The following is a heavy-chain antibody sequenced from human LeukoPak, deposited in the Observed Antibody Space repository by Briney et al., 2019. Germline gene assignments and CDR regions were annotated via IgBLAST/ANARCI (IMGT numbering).Heavy chain of an antibody. V-gene: IGHV4-31*03. CDR1: GASISSGGYY. CDR2: IFYSGTT. D-gene: IGHD3-3*01. CDR3: ATMKAVRVNDFWSGYPDY. Sequence: PSQTLSLTCTVSGASISSGGYYWSWIRQHPGKGLEWIGYIFYSGTTNYNPSLRSRVTISVDTSKNQFSLKLSSVTAADTAVYYCATMKAVRVNDFWSGYPDYWGQGTLVTVSS. J-gene: IGHJ4*02.